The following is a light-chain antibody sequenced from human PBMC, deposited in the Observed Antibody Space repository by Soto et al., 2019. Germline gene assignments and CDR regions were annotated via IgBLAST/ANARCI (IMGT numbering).Light chain of an antibody. CDR2: DVT. V-gene: IGLV2-14*03. J-gene: IGLJ1*01. Sequence: QAVVTQPASVSGSPGQSITISCTGSSSDVGAYNYVSWYQHHPDKAPKLVIYDVTNRPSGVSNPFSGSKSGNTASLTISGLQAEDEADYYCNSYTSSTTPDVFGTGTKLTVL. CDR3: NSYTSSTTPDV. CDR1: SSDVGAYNY.